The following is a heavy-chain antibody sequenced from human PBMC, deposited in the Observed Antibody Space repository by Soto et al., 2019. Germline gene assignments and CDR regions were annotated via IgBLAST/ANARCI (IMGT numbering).Heavy chain of an antibody. V-gene: IGHV1-18*01. J-gene: IGHJ6*02. D-gene: IGHD1-26*01. CDR1: AYNLAGDG. CDR3: ARRANPYMDV. CDR2: INVHNGDT. Sequence: QVQVVQSGAEVKKPGASVRVSCKPSAYNLAGDGFTWVRQAPGQGLEWMGWINVHNGDTNYAQKFQDRFSLTTDTFTRTVYMELTNLRSDDTAVYYCARRANPYMDVWGQGTTVIVSS.